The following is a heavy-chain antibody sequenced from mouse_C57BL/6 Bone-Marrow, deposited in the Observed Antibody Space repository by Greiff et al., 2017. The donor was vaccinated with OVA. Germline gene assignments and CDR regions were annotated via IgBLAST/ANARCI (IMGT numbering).Heavy chain of an antibody. CDR3: AREGGYFDV. CDR2: IYPGDGDT. V-gene: IGHV1-82*01. Sequence: QVQLKEPGPELVKPGASVKISCKASGYAFSSSWMTWVKQRPGKGLGWIGRIYPGDGDTNYNGKFKGKATLTADKSSSTAYMQLSSLTSEDSAVYFCAREGGYFDVWGTGTTVTVSS. CDR1: GYAFSSSW. J-gene: IGHJ1*03.